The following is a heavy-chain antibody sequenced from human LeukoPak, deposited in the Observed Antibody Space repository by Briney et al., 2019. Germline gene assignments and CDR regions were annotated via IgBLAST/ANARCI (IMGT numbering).Heavy chain of an antibody. J-gene: IGHJ4*02. CDR2: ISSSSSYI. CDR1: GFTFSSAS. Sequence: GGSLRLSCAASGFTFSSASLHWVRQAPGKGLEWVSSISSSSSYIYYADSVKGRFTISRDNAKNSLYLQMNSLRAEDTAVYYCARRNHYFDYWGQGTLVTVSS. CDR3: ARRNHYFDY. V-gene: IGHV3-21*01. D-gene: IGHD1-14*01.